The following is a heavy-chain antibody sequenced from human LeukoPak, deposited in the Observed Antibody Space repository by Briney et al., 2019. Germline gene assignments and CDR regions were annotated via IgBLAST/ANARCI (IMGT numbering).Heavy chain of an antibody. CDR2: IQYDGSNE. V-gene: IGHV3-30*02. CDR1: RFTFSSYG. D-gene: IGHD2-8*01. CDR3: AKDRCSNGVGCYYYYMDV. J-gene: IGHJ6*03. Sequence: GGSLRLSCAASRFTFSSYGMHWVRQAPGKGLEWVAYIQYDGSNEQYADSVKGRFSISRNSSKNILYLQMNSLRAEDTAVYYCAKDRCSNGVGCYYYYMDVWGKGTTVTISS.